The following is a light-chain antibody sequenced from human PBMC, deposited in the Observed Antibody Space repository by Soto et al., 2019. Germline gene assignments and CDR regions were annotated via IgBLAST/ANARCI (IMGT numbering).Light chain of an antibody. Sequence: EIVLTQSPATLSLSPGERATLSCRASQSVSSYLAWYQQKPGQAPRLLIYDASNRATGIPARFSGSGSGTDSPLTISSLEPEDFAVYYWQQRSNWLTFGGGTKVEIK. CDR1: QSVSSY. CDR2: DAS. V-gene: IGKV3-11*01. CDR3: QQRSNWLT. J-gene: IGKJ4*01.